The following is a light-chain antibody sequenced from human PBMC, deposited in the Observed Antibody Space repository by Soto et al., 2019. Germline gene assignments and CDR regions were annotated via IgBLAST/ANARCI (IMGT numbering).Light chain of an antibody. Sequence: QSVLTQPPSASGTPGQRVTISCSGSSSNIGNTYVYWYQHLPGTAPTLLIYRNTQRPSGVPDRFSGSKSGTSASLAISGLRSEDEADDYCAAWDDSMSGHVAFGGGTQVTVL. V-gene: IGLV1-47*01. J-gene: IGLJ2*01. CDR2: RNT. CDR3: AAWDDSMSGHVA. CDR1: SSNIGNTY.